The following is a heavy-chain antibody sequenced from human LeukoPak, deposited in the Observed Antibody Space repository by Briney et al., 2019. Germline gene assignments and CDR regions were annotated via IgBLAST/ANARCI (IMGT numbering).Heavy chain of an antibody. Sequence: GGSLRLSCAASGFTFSSYAMSWVRQAPGKGLERVAVISYDGSNKYYADSVKGRFTISRDNSKNTLYLQMNSLRAEDTAVYYCAKDLQWFGELLDYWGQGTLVTVSS. CDR3: AKDLQWFGELLDY. CDR2: ISYDGSNK. CDR1: GFTFSSYA. J-gene: IGHJ4*02. V-gene: IGHV3-30*18. D-gene: IGHD3-10*01.